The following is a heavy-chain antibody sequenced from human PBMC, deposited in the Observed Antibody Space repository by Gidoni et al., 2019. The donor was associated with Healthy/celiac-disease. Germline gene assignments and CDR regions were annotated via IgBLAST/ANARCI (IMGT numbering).Heavy chain of an antibody. CDR3: AKEGGREELELLYTTFGY. CDR1: GFTFSSYA. Sequence: EVQLLESGGGLVQPGGSLRLSCAASGFTFSSYAMSWVRQAPGKGLEWGSAISGSGGSTYYADSVKGRFTISRDNSKNTLYLQMNSLRAEDTAVYYCAKEGGREELELLYTTFGYWGQGTLVTVSS. V-gene: IGHV3-23*01. J-gene: IGHJ4*02. CDR2: ISGSGGST. D-gene: IGHD1-7*01.